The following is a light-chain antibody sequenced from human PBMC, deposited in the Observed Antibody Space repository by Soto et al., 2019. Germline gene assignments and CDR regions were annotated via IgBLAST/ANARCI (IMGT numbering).Light chain of an antibody. CDR2: DAS. J-gene: IGKJ2*01. V-gene: IGKV3-11*01. Sequence: EIVLTQSPATLSLSPGERATLSCRASQSVSSYLAWYQQKPGQAPRLLIYDASNRATGIPARFSGSGSGTHLTLTISSLEPEDFAVDYCQQRSNWPPYTFGQGTKLEIK. CDR1: QSVSSY. CDR3: QQRSNWPPYT.